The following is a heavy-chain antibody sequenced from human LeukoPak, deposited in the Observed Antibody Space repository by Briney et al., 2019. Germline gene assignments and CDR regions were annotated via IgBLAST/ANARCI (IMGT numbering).Heavy chain of an antibody. CDR3: ARGYYDSSGYYTEFAN. CDR2: IYTSGST. V-gene: IGHV4-4*07. D-gene: IGHD3-22*01. J-gene: IGHJ4*02. Sequence: ETLSLTCTVSGGSISSYYWSWIQQPAGKGLEWIGRIYTSGSTDYNPSLKSRVTMSVDTSKNKFSLKVTSVTAADTAVYYCARGYYDSSGYYTEFANWGQGTLVTVSS. CDR1: GGSISSYY.